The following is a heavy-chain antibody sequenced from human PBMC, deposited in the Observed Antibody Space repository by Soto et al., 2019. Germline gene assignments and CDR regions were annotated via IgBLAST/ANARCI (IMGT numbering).Heavy chain of an antibody. Sequence: SETLSLTCTVSGGSISSYYCIWIRHPPFKGLEWIGYIYYSGSTNYNPSLKSRVTISVDTSKNQFSLKLSSVTAADTAVYYCARETYYYGSGSYSNIWGQGTMVTVSS. CDR1: GGSISSYY. CDR3: ARETYYYGSGSYSNI. V-gene: IGHV4-59*01. CDR2: IYYSGST. D-gene: IGHD3-10*01. J-gene: IGHJ3*02.